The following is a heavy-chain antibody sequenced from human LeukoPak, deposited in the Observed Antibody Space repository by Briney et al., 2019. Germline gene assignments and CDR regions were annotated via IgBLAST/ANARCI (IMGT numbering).Heavy chain of an antibody. Sequence: SETLSLTCTVSGGSISSSSYYWGWIRQPPGKGLEWIGSIYYSGGTYYNPSLKSRVTISVDTSKNQFSLKLSSVTAADTAVYYCARVTQTIGGGDNGYYFDYWGQGTLVTVSS. V-gene: IGHV4-39*07. J-gene: IGHJ4*02. D-gene: IGHD2-21*01. CDR3: ARVTQTIGGGDNGYYFDY. CDR2: IYYSGGT. CDR1: GGSISSSSYY.